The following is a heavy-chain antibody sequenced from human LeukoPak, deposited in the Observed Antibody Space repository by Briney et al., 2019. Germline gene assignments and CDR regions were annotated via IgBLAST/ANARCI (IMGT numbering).Heavy chain of an antibody. J-gene: IGHJ6*02. D-gene: IGHD6-13*01. CDR2: IYYSGST. V-gene: IGHV4-31*03. Sequence: SETLSLTCTVSGGSISSGGYYWSWIRQHPGKGLEWIGYIYYSGSTYYNSSLKSRVTISVDTSKNRFSLKLSSVTAADTAVYHCARATRRVAAAGSRGYGMDVWGQGTTVTVSS. CDR1: GGSISSGGYY. CDR3: ARATRRVAAAGSRGYGMDV.